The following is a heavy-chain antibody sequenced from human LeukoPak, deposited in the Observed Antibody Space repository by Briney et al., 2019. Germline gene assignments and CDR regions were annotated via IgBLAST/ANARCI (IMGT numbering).Heavy chain of an antibody. V-gene: IGHV1-69*05. CDR3: ASRPLRRIAVDTNWFDP. Sequence: ASVEVSCKASGCTFSSYAISWVRQAPGQGLEWMGRIIPIFGTANYAQKFQGRVTITTDESTSTAYMELSSLRSEDTAVYYCASRPLRRIAVDTNWFDPWGQGTLVTVSS. CDR2: IIPIFGTA. D-gene: IGHD6-19*01. CDR1: GCTFSSYA. J-gene: IGHJ5*02.